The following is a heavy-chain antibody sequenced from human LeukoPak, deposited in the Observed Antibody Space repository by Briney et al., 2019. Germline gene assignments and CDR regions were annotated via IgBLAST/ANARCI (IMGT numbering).Heavy chain of an antibody. CDR3: TRGSGRFEY. CDR1: GFTFGDFA. V-gene: IGHV3-49*04. J-gene: IGHJ4*02. D-gene: IGHD5-12*01. Sequence: GGSLILSCSASGFTFGDFAMTWVRQAPGKGLEWVGIGRAKAYGATKEYAASVKGRFTISRDDSKSVAYLQMDNLKTEDTGIYYCTRGSGRFEYWGQGTRVTVSS. CDR2: GRAKAYGATK.